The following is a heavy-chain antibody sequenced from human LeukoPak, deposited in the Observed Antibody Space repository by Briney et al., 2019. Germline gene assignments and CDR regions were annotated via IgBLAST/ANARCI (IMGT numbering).Heavy chain of an antibody. Sequence: PSETLSHTCTVSGGSIRSYYWSWIRQPAGKGLEWIGRIYTSGSTNYNPSLKSRVTMSVDTSKNQFSLKLSSVTAADTAVYYCARDSSSWYGYYYYYMDVWGKGTTVTVSS. CDR1: GGSIRSYY. J-gene: IGHJ6*03. D-gene: IGHD6-13*01. V-gene: IGHV4-4*07. CDR3: ARDSSSWYGYYYYYMDV. CDR2: IYTSGST.